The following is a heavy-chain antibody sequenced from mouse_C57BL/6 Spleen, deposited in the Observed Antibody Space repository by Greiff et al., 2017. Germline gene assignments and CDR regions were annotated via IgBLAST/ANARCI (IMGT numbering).Heavy chain of an antibody. V-gene: IGHV5-9-1*02. CDR2: ISSGGDSI. J-gene: IGHJ4*01. Sequence: EVKLVESGEGLVKPGGSLKLSCAASGFTFSSYAMSWFRQTPEKKLEWVAYISSGGDSIYYADTVKSRFTISRDNARNTLYLQMSSLKSEDTAMYYCTRVRGSLYAMDYWGQGTSVTVSS. CDR3: TRVRGSLYAMDY. D-gene: IGHD3-2*02. CDR1: GFTFSSYA.